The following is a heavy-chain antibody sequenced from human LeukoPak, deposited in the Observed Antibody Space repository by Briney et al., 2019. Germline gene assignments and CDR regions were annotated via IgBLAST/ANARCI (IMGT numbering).Heavy chain of an antibody. CDR2: INGGGGVA. D-gene: IGHD2-15*01. CDR1: GFTFSSYG. V-gene: IGHV3-23*01. Sequence: LGGTLRLSCAASGFTFSSYGMTWVRQAPGKGLEWVSEINGGGGVAYYADSVKGRFTISRDNSNNILYLQMNSLRVEDTAVYYCAKDQTPANLYYYYYMDVWGKGTTVTISS. J-gene: IGHJ6*03. CDR3: AKDQTPANLYYYYYMDV.